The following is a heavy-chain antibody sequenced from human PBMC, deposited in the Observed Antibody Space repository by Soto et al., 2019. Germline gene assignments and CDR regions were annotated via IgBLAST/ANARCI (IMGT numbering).Heavy chain of an antibody. D-gene: IGHD2-8*01. CDR1: GGSISSGDYY. CDR2: IYYSGST. CDR3: ARLIGNSWLDS. V-gene: IGHV4-30-4*01. Sequence: PSETLSLTCTVSGGSISSGDYYWSWIRQPPGKGLEWIGCIYYSGSTYYNPSLKSRVTISVDTSNNQVSLQLNSVTPDDTAVYYCARLIGNSWLDSWGQGTLVTVSS. J-gene: IGHJ5*01.